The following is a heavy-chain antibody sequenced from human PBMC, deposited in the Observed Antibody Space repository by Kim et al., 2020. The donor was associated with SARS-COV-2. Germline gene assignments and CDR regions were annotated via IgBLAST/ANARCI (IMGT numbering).Heavy chain of an antibody. Sequence: GGSLRLSCTASGISFSKFWMTWGRQAPGKGLEWVANIKYDGSEKYYLDSVMGRFTISRDNARNSLWLQMNSLRVEDTAVYYCASGGHFDYWGQGTPGSVS. V-gene: IGHV3-7*01. CDR3: ASGGHFDY. D-gene: IGHD3-10*01. J-gene: IGHJ4*02. CDR1: GISFSKFW. CDR2: IKYDGSEK.